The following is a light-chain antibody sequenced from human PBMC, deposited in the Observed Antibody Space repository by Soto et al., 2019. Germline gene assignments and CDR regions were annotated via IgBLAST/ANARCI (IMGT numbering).Light chain of an antibody. J-gene: IGLJ3*02. CDR2: STN. CDR1: TGAVTSGYY. V-gene: IGLV7-43*01. Sequence: QTVVTQEPSLTVSPGGTVTLTCASSTGAVTSGYYPNWFQQKPGQAPRALIYSTNNKLSRTPARFSGSLLGGKAALTVSGVQPEDEAEYYCLLFYVDAWVFGGGTKLTVL. CDR3: LLFYVDAWV.